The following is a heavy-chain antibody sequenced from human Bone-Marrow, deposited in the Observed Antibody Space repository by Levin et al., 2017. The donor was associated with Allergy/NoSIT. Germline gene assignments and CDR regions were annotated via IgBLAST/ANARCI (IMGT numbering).Heavy chain of an antibody. V-gene: IGHV1-8*01. Sequence: VASVKVSCKASGYTFTSYDINWVRQATGQGLEWMGWMNPNSGNTGYAQKFQGRVTMTRNTSISTAYMELSSLRSEDTAVYYCARGQWPYSSSPNNAFQIWGQGTMVTVSS. CDR1: GYTFTSYD. D-gene: IGHD6-13*01. CDR3: ARGQWPYSSSPNNAFQI. CDR2: MNPNSGNT. J-gene: IGHJ3*02.